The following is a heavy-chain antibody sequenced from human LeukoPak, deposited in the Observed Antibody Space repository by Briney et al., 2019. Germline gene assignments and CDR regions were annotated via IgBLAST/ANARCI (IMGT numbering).Heavy chain of an antibody. CDR3: ARRQLAYDY. CDR1: GGSISSSSYY. V-gene: IGHV4-39*01. D-gene: IGHD6-13*01. CDR2: IYYSGST. J-gene: IGHJ4*02. Sequence: SETLSLTCTVSGGSISSSSYYWGWIRQPPGKGLGWIGSIYYSGSTYYNPSLKSRVTISVDTSKNQFSLKLSSVTAADTAVYYCARRQLAYDYWGQGTLVTVSS.